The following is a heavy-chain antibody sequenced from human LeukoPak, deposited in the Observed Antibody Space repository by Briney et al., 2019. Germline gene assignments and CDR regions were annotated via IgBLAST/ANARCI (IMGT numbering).Heavy chain of an antibody. D-gene: IGHD4-11*01. CDR2: IIPIFGTA. CDR1: GGTFSSYA. Sequence: ASVKVSCNASGGTFSSYAISWGRQSPGQGLEGMGGIIPIFGTANYSKKFQGRVTITTDESTSTAYMEVSRLRSEATAVYYCATRYDYSNYGYYYYYYMDVWGKGTTVTVSS. V-gene: IGHV1-69*05. CDR3: ATRYDYSNYGYYYYYYMDV. J-gene: IGHJ6*03.